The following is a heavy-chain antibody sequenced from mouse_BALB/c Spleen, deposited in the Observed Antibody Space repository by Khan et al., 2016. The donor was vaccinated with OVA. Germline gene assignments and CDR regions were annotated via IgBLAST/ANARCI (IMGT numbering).Heavy chain of an antibody. CDR3: ERENYYGRSCYAMDY. D-gene: IGHD1-1*01. V-gene: IGHV1S41*01. J-gene: IGHJ4*01. CDR1: GYTFTSYW. Sequence: DLVKPGASVKLSCKASGYTFTSYWINWIKQRPGQGLEWIGRIAPGSSNAYYNDMFKDKATLTVDTYSSTAYIQLSSLSSEDSAVYFCERENYYGRSCYAMDYWGQGTSVTVSS. CDR2: IAPGSSNA.